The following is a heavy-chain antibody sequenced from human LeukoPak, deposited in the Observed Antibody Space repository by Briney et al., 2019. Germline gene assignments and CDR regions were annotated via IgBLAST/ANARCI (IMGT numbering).Heavy chain of an antibody. D-gene: IGHD3-16*02. CDR1: GFTVSSNY. Sequence: GGSLRLSCAASGFTVSSNYMSWVRQAPGKGLEWVSVIYSGGSTYYADSVKGRFTISRDNSRNTLYLQMNSLRAEDTAVYYCASYLMITFGGVIVPGDPYYYYGMDVWGQGTTVTVSS. CDR3: ASYLMITFGGVIVPGDPYYYYGMDV. J-gene: IGHJ6*02. CDR2: IYSGGST. V-gene: IGHV3-66*01.